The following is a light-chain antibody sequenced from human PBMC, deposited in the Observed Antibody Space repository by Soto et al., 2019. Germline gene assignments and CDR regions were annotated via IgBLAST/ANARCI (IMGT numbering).Light chain of an antibody. CDR1: QSVSSN. Sequence: EIVMTQSPATLSVSPGEGATLSCRASQSVSSNLAWYQQKPGQAPRLLIFGASTRATGIPARFSGSGSGTEFTLTNSSLQSEDFAVYDCQQYNNWPVYTFGQGTKLEIK. CDR3: QQYNNWPVYT. CDR2: GAS. J-gene: IGKJ2*01. V-gene: IGKV3-15*01.